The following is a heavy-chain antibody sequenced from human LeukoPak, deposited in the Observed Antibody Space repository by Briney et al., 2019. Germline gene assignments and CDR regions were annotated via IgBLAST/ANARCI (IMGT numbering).Heavy chain of an antibody. CDR3: ASYYDSSGYADAFDI. Sequence: NPSETLSLTCTVSGGSISSSSYYWSWIRQPPGKGLEWIGYIYYSGSTNYNPSLKSRVTISVDTSKNQFSLKLSSVTAADTAVYYCASYYDSSGYADAFDIWGQGTMVTVSS. CDR1: GGSISSSSYY. V-gene: IGHV4-61*01. D-gene: IGHD3-22*01. J-gene: IGHJ3*02. CDR2: IYYSGST.